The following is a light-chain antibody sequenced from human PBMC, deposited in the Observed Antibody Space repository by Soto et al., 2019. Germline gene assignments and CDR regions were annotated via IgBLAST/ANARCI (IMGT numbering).Light chain of an antibody. V-gene: IGLV2-14*01. J-gene: IGLJ1*01. Sequence: QSALTQPASVSGSPGQSFTISCTGTSSDVGSYNYVSWYQQHPGKAPKLMIYDVSNRPSGVSNRFSGSKSGNTASLTISGLQAEDEADYYCSSYTSSSTLDVFGTGTKLTVL. CDR3: SSYTSSSTLDV. CDR2: DVS. CDR1: SSDVGSYNY.